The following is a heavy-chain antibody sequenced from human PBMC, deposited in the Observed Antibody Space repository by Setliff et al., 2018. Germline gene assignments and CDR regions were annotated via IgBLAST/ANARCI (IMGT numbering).Heavy chain of an antibody. CDR2: VFTATDDT. V-gene: IGHV1-2*06. Sequence: ASVKVSCKTSGYSFTKYFLHWVRQAPGQGLEWMGRVFTATDDTQFRTEFQGRVSVTRDTSMSTTYMELSGLRSDDTAVYYCVRQDILTGYYAFDYWGQGTLGTVS. CDR1: GYSFTKYF. CDR3: VRQDILTGYYAFDY. D-gene: IGHD3-9*01. J-gene: IGHJ4*02.